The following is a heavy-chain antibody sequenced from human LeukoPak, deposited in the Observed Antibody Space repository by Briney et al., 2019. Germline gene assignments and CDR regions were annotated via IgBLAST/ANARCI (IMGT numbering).Heavy chain of an antibody. D-gene: IGHD6-19*01. J-gene: IGHJ4*02. V-gene: IGHV4-34*01. CDR3: ARHGSGWYHRYFDY. CDR2: INHSGST. Sequence: SETLSHTCAVYGGSFSGYYWSWIRQPPGKGLEWIGEINHSGSTNYNPSLKSRVTISVDTSKNQFSLKLSSVTAADTAVYYCARHGSGWYHRYFDYWGQGTLVTVSS. CDR1: GGSFSGYY.